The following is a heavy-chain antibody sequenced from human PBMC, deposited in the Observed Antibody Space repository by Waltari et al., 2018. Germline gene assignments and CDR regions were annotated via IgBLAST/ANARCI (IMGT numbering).Heavy chain of an antibody. CDR1: GSTFTDFF. V-gene: IGHV1-2*06. CDR3: ARSGGGTTTFGVAE. CDR2: INPNSGDT. J-gene: IGHJ4*02. Sequence: VQLVQSGAEVKKSGASVKVSCKAPGSTFTDFFIHWVRQAPGQGLEWMGRINPNSGDTSYAQRFQGRVTMTGDTSITTAYMELTGLRSDDTAIYYCARSGGGTTTFGVAEWGQGSLVTVSS. D-gene: IGHD3-3*01.